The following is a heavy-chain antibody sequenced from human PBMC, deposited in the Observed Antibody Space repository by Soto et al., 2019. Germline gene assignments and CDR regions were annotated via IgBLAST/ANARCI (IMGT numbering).Heavy chain of an antibody. J-gene: IGHJ5*02. Sequence: GASVKVSCKASGYTFTSYDINWVRQATGQGLEWMGWMNPNSGNTGYAQKFQGRVAMTRNTSISTAYMELSSLRSEDTAVYYCARSVVATIPNPYNWFDPWGQGTLVTVSS. V-gene: IGHV1-8*01. CDR2: MNPNSGNT. D-gene: IGHD5-12*01. CDR3: ARSVVATIPNPYNWFDP. CDR1: GYTFTSYD.